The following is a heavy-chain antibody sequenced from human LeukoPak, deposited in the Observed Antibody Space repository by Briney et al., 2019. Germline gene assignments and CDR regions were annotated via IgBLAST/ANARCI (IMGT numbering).Heavy chain of an antibody. CDR1: GFTFSGYR. Sequence: GGSLRLSCAASGFTFSGYRMHWVRQPPGKRLEWFSSISSTSSYIYYADSVKGRFTISRDNAKNSLYLQMNSLSAEDTAVYRCMVTHQQYYYFDYWGQGTMVTVSS. CDR2: ISSTSSYI. J-gene: IGHJ4*02. V-gene: IGHV3-21*01. CDR3: MVTHQQYYYFDY. D-gene: IGHD2-21*02.